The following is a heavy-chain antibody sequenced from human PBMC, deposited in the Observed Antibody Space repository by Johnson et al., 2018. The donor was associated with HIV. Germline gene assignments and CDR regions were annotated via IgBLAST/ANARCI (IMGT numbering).Heavy chain of an antibody. CDR3: ARDRGRWELLGGRAFDI. J-gene: IGHJ3*02. CDR2: ISYDGSNK. D-gene: IGHD1-26*01. CDR1: GFTFSSYA. V-gene: IGHV3-30-3*01. Sequence: VQLVESGGGVVQPGRSLSISCAASGFTFSSYAMNWVRQAPGKGLEWVAVISYDGSNKYYADHVKGRFTISRDNSKNTLYLQTNNLRAEDTAVYYCARDRGRWELLGGRAFDIWGQGTMVTVSS.